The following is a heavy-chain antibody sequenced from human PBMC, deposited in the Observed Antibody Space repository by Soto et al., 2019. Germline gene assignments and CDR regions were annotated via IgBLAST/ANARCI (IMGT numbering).Heavy chain of an antibody. CDR2: IYSGGRT. D-gene: IGHD5-18*01. Sequence: EVQLVASGGGLVQPGGSLSLSCADSGVTVSSNYMSWVLQATGKGLEWVSVIYSGGRTYYAESVKGRFTISRDNSKNTLYLQMNSLRAEYTAVYYCARHGYNYGGGYFDYFCQGTLVTVSS. CDR3: ARHGYNYGGGYFDY. J-gene: IGHJ4*02. CDR1: GVTVSSNY. V-gene: IGHV3-66*04.